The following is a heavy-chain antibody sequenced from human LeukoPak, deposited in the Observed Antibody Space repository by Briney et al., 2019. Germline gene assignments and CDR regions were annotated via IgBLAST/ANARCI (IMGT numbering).Heavy chain of an antibody. CDR2: ISDSGDTT. CDR1: GFTFSSYA. Sequence: GGSLRLSCAASGFTFSSYAMTWIRQAPGKGREWVSTISDSGDTTYYADSVKGLFTISRYNSKNTLYLQMNSLRADDTAMYFCTRAGWVHWGQGTLVTVSS. CDR3: TRAGWVH. J-gene: IGHJ4*02. D-gene: IGHD1-26*01. V-gene: IGHV3-23*01.